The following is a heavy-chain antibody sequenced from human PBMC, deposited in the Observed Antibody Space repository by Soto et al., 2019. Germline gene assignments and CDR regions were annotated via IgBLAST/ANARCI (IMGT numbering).Heavy chain of an antibody. V-gene: IGHV3-30*18. J-gene: IGHJ6*02. D-gene: IGHD2-2*01. CDR1: GFTFSGYD. CDR2: ISYDGRSK. CDR3: AEGSRDDIAVVPALAPHYYSMDV. Sequence: QVQLVESGGGVVQPGTSLRLSCAASGFTFSGYDMHWVRQAPGKGLEWVADISYDGRSKYYADSVKGRFTISRDNSKSTLYLQMNSLSAEDTAVYHCAEGSRDDIAVVPALAPHYYSMDVWSQGTTVNVSS.